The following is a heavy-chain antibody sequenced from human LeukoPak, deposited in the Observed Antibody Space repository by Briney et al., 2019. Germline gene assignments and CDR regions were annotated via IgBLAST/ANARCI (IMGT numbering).Heavy chain of an antibody. CDR1: GGSISSSSYY. Sequence: KTSETLSLTCTVSGGSISSSSYYWGWIRQPPGKGLESIGSIYYSGSTYYNPSLKSRVTISVDTSKNQFSLKLSSVTAADTAVYYCARDRRIPYSSSPFDYWGQGTLVTVSS. D-gene: IGHD6-13*01. CDR2: IYYSGST. CDR3: ARDRRIPYSSSPFDY. V-gene: IGHV4-39*07. J-gene: IGHJ4*02.